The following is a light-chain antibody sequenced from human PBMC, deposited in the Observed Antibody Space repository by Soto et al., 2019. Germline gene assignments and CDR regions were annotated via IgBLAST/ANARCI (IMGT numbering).Light chain of an antibody. V-gene: IGKV3-15*01. Sequence: DIVMTQSPATLSVSPGERATLSCRASESVRNNLAWYQHKPGQAPRLLIYGASTRATGIPVRVSGSGSGTELTLTITSLHSEDFGVYCCKKYNKWPPKTFGKGTKG. J-gene: IGKJ1*01. CDR1: ESVRNN. CDR2: GAS. CDR3: KKYNKWPPKT.